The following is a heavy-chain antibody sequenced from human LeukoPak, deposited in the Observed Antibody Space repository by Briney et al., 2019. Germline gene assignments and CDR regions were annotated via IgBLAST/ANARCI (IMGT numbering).Heavy chain of an antibody. CDR2: FDPEDGET. V-gene: IGHV1-24*01. J-gene: IGHJ4*02. CDR3: ATDLMGATSFDY. Sequence: ASVKVSCKVSGYTLTELSMHWVRQAPGKGLEWMGGFDPEDGETIYAQKFQGRVTMTEDTSTDTAYMELSSLRPEDTAVYYCATDLMGATSFDYWGQGTLVTVSS. D-gene: IGHD1-26*01. CDR1: GYTLTELS.